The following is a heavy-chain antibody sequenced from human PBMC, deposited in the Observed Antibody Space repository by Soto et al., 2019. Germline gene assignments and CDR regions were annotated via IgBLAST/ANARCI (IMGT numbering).Heavy chain of an antibody. D-gene: IGHD3-10*01. J-gene: IGHJ4*02. CDR3: ARGSDYYGSGSYPQIDY. CDR1: GYTLTSYA. CDR2: INAGNGNT. Sequence: ASVKVSCKASGYTLTSYAMHWVRQAPGQRLEWMGWINAGNGNTKYSQKFQGRVTITRDTSASTAYMELSSLRSEDTAVYYCARGSDYYGSGSYPQIDYWGQGTLVTVSS. V-gene: IGHV1-3*01.